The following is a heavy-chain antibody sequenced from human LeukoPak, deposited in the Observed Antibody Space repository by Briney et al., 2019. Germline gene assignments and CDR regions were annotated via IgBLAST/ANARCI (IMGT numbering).Heavy chain of an antibody. CDR1: GGSFSGYY. D-gene: IGHD6-13*01. CDR2: INHSGST. J-gene: IGHJ3*02. V-gene: IGHV4-34*01. CDR3: ARHQLGFDAFDI. Sequence: SETLSLTCAVYGGSFSGYYWSWIRQPPGKGLEWIGEINHSGSTNYNPSLKSRVTISVDTSKNQFSLKLSSVTAADTAVYYCARHQLGFDAFDIWGQGTMVTVSS.